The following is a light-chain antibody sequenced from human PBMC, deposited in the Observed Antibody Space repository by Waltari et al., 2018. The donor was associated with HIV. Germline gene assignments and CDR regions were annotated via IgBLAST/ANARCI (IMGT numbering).Light chain of an antibody. V-gene: IGKV1-5*03. CDR2: AAS. CDR3: QQYNNHPS. Sequence: DIQMTQSPSTLSAFVGDRVTITCRASQSINTWLAWYPQKPGKPPKLLISAASNLQTGVPSRFSGSGSGTDFTLSISSLQPDDFATYYCQQYNNHPSFGQGTRVESK. CDR1: QSINTW. J-gene: IGKJ5*01.